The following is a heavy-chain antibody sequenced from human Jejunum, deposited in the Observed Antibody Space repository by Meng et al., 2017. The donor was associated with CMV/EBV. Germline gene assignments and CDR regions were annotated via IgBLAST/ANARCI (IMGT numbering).Heavy chain of an antibody. J-gene: IGHJ5*02. CDR1: VSSND. CDR2: IYTNGKT. D-gene: IGHD2-8*01. V-gene: IGHV3-53*01. CDR3: ARSGLPPNGLFPEQGFDP. Sequence: VSSNDMTWIGQAPERGLEWVSVIYTNGKTQYAESVKGRFTISRDSSRNILYLQMSSLRIEDTAIYYCARSGLPPNGLFPEQGFDPWGQGTRVTVSS.